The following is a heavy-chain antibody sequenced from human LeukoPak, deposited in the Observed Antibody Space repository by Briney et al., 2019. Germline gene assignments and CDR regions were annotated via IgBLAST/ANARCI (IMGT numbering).Heavy chain of an antibody. Sequence: GGSLRLSYAASGFTFSSYGMHWVRQAPGKGLEWVAVIWYDGSNKYYADSVKGRFTISRDNSKNTLYLQMNSLRAEDTAVYYCARDPSRPYSSSWLDYWGQGTLVTVSS. CDR2: IWYDGSNK. CDR3: ARDPSRPYSSSWLDY. J-gene: IGHJ4*02. CDR1: GFTFSSYG. D-gene: IGHD6-13*01. V-gene: IGHV3-33*01.